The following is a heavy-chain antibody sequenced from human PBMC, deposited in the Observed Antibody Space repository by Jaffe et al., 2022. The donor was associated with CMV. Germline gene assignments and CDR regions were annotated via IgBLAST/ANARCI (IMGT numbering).Heavy chain of an antibody. CDR2: ILHDGSNE. D-gene: IGHD3-9*01. V-gene: IGHV3-30*03. J-gene: IGHJ4*02. CDR3: ARGGRYFDWFPNDY. CDR1: GFTLRHYV. Sequence: QVLLVESGGGVVQPGRSLSLSCAASGFTLRHYVMHWVRQAPGKGLEWVAGILHDGSNEYYADSVKGRFTISRDNSKNTLYLQMNSLRAEDTAVYYCARGGRYFDWFPNDYWGQGTLVTVSS.